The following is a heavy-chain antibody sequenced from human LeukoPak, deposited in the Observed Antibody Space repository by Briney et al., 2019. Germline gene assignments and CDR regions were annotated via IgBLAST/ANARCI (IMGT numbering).Heavy chain of an antibody. CDR3: ARVSRNPFYYYYYYMDV. V-gene: IGHV4-34*01. CDR1: GGSFSGYY. J-gene: IGHJ6*03. CDR2: INHSGST. Sequence: SETLSLTCAVYGGSFSGYYWSWIRQPPGKGLEWIGEINHSGSTNYNPSLKSRVTTSVDTSKNQFSLKLSSVTAADTAVYYCARVSRNPFYYYYYYMDVWGKGTTVTVSS. D-gene: IGHD1-14*01.